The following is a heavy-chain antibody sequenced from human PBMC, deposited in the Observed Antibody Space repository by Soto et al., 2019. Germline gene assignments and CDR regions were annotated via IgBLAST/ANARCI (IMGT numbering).Heavy chain of an antibody. CDR2: ISYDGSNK. D-gene: IGHD3-3*01. V-gene: IGHV3-30-3*01. Sequence: GGSLRLSCAASGFTFSSYAMHWVRQAPGKGLEWVAVISYDGSNKYYADSVKGRFTISRDNSKNTLYLQMNSLRAEDTAVYYCARGLTIFGVEEVPDYYYYYGMDVWGQGTTVTVSS. CDR3: ARGLTIFGVEEVPDYYYYYGMDV. CDR1: GFTFSSYA. J-gene: IGHJ6*02.